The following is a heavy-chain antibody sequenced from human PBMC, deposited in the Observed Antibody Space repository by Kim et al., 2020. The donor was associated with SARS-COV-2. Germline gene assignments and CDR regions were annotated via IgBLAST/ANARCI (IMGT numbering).Heavy chain of an antibody. Sequence: TNYAQKFQGRVTMTRDTSISTAYMELGRLRSDDTAVYYCARDTGSSWDDDYWGQGTLVTVSS. CDR3: ARDTGSSWDDDY. V-gene: IGHV1-2*02. D-gene: IGHD6-13*01. CDR2: T. J-gene: IGHJ4*02.